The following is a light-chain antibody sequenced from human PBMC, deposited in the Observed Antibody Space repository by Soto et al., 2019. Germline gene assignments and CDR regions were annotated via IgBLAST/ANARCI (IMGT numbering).Light chain of an antibody. V-gene: IGLV1-40*01. CDR2: GNS. J-gene: IGLJ1*01. CDR3: QSYDSSLSYV. CDR1: SSNIGAGYD. Sequence: QSVLTQPPSVSGAPGQRVTISCTGSSSNIGAGYDVHWYQQLPGTAPKLLIYGNSNRPSGVPDRFSGSKSGTSASLAITGLQAEDDADYYCQSYDSSLSYVFGNGTKLTVL.